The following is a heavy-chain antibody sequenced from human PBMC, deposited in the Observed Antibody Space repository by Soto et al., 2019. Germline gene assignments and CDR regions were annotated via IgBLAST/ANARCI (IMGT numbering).Heavy chain of an antibody. CDR1: GFTFSSYD. CDR2: ISYDGSNK. D-gene: IGHD2-15*01. V-gene: IGHV3-30-3*01. Sequence: GGSLRLSCAASGFTFSSYDVHWVRQAPGKGLEWVAVISYDGSNKYYADSVKGRFTISRDNSKNTLYLQMNSLRAEDTAVYYCAREYGIGGATFDIWGQGTMVTVSS. CDR3: AREYGIGGATFDI. J-gene: IGHJ3*02.